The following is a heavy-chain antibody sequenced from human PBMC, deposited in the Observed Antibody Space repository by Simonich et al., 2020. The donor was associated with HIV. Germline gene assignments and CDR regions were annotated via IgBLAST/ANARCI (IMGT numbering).Heavy chain of an antibody. CDR3: VRDGPDFDDFDY. CDR1: GFTFSNYE. V-gene: IGHV3-48*03. J-gene: IGHJ4*02. D-gene: IGHD3-3*01. CDR2: ISSSGTTI. Sequence: EVQLVESGGGLVQPGGSLRLSCTASGFTFSNYEMNWVRQAPGKGLELISYISSSGTTIYYADSVQGRCTISRDNAKNSLYLQMNSLRAEDTAIYYCVRDGPDFDDFDYWGQGILVTVSS.